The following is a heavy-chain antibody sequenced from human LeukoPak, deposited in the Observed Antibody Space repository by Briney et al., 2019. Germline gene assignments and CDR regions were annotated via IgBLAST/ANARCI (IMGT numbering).Heavy chain of an antibody. Sequence: GGSLRLSCAASGFTFSSYEMNWVRQAPGKGLEWVSYISSSGSTIYYADSVKGRFTISRDNAKNSLYPQMNSLRAEDTAVYYCARAVSVITGGFDYWGQGTLVTVSS. CDR1: GFTFSSYE. CDR3: ARAVSVITGGFDY. CDR2: ISSSGSTI. V-gene: IGHV3-48*03. D-gene: IGHD3-22*01. J-gene: IGHJ4*02.